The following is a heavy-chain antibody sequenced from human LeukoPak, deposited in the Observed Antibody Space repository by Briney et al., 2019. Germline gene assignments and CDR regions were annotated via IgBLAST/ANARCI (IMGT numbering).Heavy chain of an antibody. CDR2: IDPSGGST. J-gene: IGHJ5*02. D-gene: IGHD6-6*01. CDR1: GYTFTGYY. V-gene: IGHV1-46*01. CDR3: ARSEFSRAIYFDP. Sequence: GASVKVSCKASGYTFTGYYMHWVRQAPGRGLEWMGIIDPSGGSTTYAQNFQGRVTMTRDTSTSTVYMNLTSLRSEDTAVYYCARSEFSRAIYFDPWGQGTLVTVSS.